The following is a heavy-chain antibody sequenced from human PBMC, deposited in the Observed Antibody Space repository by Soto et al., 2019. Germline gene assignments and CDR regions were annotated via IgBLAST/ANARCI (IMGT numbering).Heavy chain of an antibody. CDR1: GGSISSSSYY. V-gene: IGHV4-39*01. CDR3: ARLLSENIVVVVAATDDYFDY. J-gene: IGHJ4*02. CDR2: IYYSGST. Sequence: QLQLQESGPGLVKPSETLSLTCTVSGGSISSSSYYWGWIRQPPGKGLEWIGSIYYSGSTYYNPSLKSRVTISVDTSKNQFSLKLSSVTAADTAVYYCARLLSENIVVVVAATDDYFDYWGQGTLVTVSS. D-gene: IGHD2-15*01.